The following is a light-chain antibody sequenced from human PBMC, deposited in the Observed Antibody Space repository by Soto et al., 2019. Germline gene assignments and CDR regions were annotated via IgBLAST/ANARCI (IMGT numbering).Light chain of an antibody. CDR2: TAS. CDR1: QGISRF. Sequence: DIPVPQSPSFLSASVGDSVTITCRASQGISRFLACYQQKPGKAPNLLIHTASTLQSGVPSRFSGSGSGTEFTLTISRLQPEDVAPYYCQQRNSYPITFGQGKRREIK. V-gene: IGKV1-9*01. CDR3: QQRNSYPIT. J-gene: IGKJ5*01.